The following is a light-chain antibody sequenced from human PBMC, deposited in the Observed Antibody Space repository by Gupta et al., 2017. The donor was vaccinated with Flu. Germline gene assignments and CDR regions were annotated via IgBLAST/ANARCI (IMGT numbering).Light chain of an antibody. CDR3: QQYGTSALYT. V-gene: IGKV3-20*01. J-gene: IGKJ2*01. CDR1: QTISNNY. CDR2: GAS. Sequence: EIVLTQSPGTLSLSPGERVTLSCRASQTISNNYLAWYQQKPGQAPRLLLYGASSRATGIPDRFSGSGSGTDFTLTITRLEPEDFAVYYCQQYGTSALYTFGQGTKLEI.